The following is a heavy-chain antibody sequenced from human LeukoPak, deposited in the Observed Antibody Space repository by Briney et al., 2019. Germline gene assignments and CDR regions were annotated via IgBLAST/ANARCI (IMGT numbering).Heavy chain of an antibody. V-gene: IGHV4-4*07. D-gene: IGHD6-13*01. CDR3: AREWGSSWRNSFDY. Sequence: SETLSLTCTVSGGSISSYYWSWIRKPAGKGLEWIGRIYTSGSTNYNPSLKSRVTMSVDTSKNQFSLKLSSVTAADTAVYYCAREWGSSWRNSFDYWGQGTLVTVSS. CDR2: IYTSGST. CDR1: GGSISSYY. J-gene: IGHJ4*02.